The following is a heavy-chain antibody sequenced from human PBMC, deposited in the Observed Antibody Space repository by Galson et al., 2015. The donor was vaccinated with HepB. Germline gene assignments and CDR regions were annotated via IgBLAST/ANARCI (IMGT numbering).Heavy chain of an antibody. J-gene: IGHJ3*02. CDR1: GFTFSSYD. D-gene: IGHD6-13*01. Sequence: SLRLSCAASGFTFSSYDMHWVRQATGKGLEWVSAIGTAGDTYYPGSVKGRFTISRENAKNSLYLQMISLRAGDTAVYYCARIAAAGTGAFDIWGQGTMVTVSS. V-gene: IGHV3-13*01. CDR2: IGTAGDT. CDR3: ARIAAAGTGAFDI.